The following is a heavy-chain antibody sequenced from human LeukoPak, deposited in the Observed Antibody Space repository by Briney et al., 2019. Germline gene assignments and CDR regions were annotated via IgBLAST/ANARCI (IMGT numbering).Heavy chain of an antibody. V-gene: IGHV3-21*01. CDR3: AKSRHGYKRYFDL. CDR1: GFTLDSNS. J-gene: IGHJ2*01. D-gene: IGHD5-24*01. Sequence: PGGSLRLSCAASGFTLDSNSMNWVRQAPGKGLEWVSSISSSSLYIYYADLVKGRFTISRDNAKNSLFLQMNSLRAEDTAVYYCAKSRHGYKRYFDLWGRGTLVTVSS. CDR2: ISSSSLYI.